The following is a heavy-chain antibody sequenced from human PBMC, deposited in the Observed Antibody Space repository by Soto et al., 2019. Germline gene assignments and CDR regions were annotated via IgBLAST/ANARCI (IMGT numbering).Heavy chain of an antibody. CDR2: IYYSGST. Sequence: SETLSLTCTVSGGSISSGGYYWSWIRQHPGKGLEWIGYIYYSGSTYYNPSLKSRVTISVDTSKNQFSLNLSSVTAADTAVYYCARTFTVTPNFDYWGQGTLVTVSS. CDR3: ARTFTVTPNFDY. CDR1: GGSISSGGYY. V-gene: IGHV4-31*03. J-gene: IGHJ4*02. D-gene: IGHD4-17*01.